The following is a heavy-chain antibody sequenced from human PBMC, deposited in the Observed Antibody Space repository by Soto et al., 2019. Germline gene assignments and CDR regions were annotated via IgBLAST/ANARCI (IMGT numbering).Heavy chain of an antibody. V-gene: IGHV3-7*03. D-gene: IGHD3-3*01. Sequence: GGSLRLSCAASGNSFGSYWMSWVRQSPGKGLEWVANIIQDGSEKHYVDSVKGRFTISRDNAKNSVYLQMHSLRPEDTAVYYCASATLLPFDSLASCGQGTLVTAPQ. CDR2: IIQDGSEK. CDR1: GNSFGSYW. J-gene: IGHJ4*02. CDR3: ASATLLPFDSLAS.